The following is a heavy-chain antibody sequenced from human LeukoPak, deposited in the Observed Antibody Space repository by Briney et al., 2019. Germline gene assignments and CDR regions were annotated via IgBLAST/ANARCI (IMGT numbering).Heavy chain of an antibody. J-gene: IGHJ4*02. D-gene: IGHD1-26*01. CDR3: AGRVGATIWTGMEF. Sequence: SGTLSLTCNVSGASMSTGSHYWVWIRQPPGKGLEWIGSTHYGGNTYYSPSLNSRVTISVDTSKKQFSLKLTSVTAADTAVYYCAGRVGATIWTGMEFWGQGTLVTVSS. V-gene: IGHV4-39*01. CDR1: GASMSTGSHY. CDR2: THYGGNT.